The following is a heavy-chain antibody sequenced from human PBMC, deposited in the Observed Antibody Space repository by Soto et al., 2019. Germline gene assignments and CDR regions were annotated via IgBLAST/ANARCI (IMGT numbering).Heavy chain of an antibody. CDR1: GFSVSDNY. CDR2: IYRGDAT. J-gene: IGHJ3*02. V-gene: IGHV3-53*01. Sequence: VGSLRLSCAVSGFSVSDNYMSWVRQAPGKGLEWVSVIYRGDATHYADPVKGRFTISRDNSKNTVYLQMNSLRAEDTAVYYCARDRSDSSRADSFDIWGQGTMVTVSS. CDR3: ARDRSDSSRADSFDI. D-gene: IGHD6-25*01.